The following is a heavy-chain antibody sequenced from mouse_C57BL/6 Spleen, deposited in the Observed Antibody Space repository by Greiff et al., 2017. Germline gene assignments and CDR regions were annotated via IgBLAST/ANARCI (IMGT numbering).Heavy chain of an antibody. V-gene: IGHV5-9*01. Sequence: EVKVEESGGGLVKPGGSLKLSCAASGFTFSSYTMSWVRQTPEKRLEWVATISGGGGNTYYPDSVKGRFTISRDNANNTLYLQMSSLRSEDTALYYCARHEGDYDGFDDWGQGTTLTVSS. CDR1: GFTFSSYT. D-gene: IGHD2-4*01. CDR3: ARHEGDYDGFDD. CDR2: ISGGGGNT. J-gene: IGHJ2*01.